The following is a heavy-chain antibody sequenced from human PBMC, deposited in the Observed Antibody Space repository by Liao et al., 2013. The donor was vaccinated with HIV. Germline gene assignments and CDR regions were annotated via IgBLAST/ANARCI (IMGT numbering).Heavy chain of an antibody. V-gene: IGHV4-4*07. CDR2: IYTSGST. CDR3: ARADSSSWDPSFDY. Sequence: QVQLEESGPGLVKPSETLSLTCTVSGGSINNYYWSWIRQPAGKGLEWIGRIYTSGSTSSNPSLKSRVTMSVDTSKKQFSLKLSSVTAADTAVYYCARADSSSWDPSFDYWGQGTLVTVSS. CDR1: GGSINNYY. J-gene: IGHJ4*02. D-gene: IGHD6-13*01.